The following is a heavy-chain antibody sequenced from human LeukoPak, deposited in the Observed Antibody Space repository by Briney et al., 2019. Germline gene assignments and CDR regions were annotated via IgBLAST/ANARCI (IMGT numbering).Heavy chain of an antibody. D-gene: IGHD3-22*01. CDR1: GFTFSSFG. CDR3: AKRLGYYDSSEGYFDQ. Sequence: GGSLRLSCAASGFTFSSFGMHWVRQAPGKGLEWVAVISYDGSYKNYVDSVKGRFTISRDISKNTLYMQMNSMRAEDTAVYYCAKRLGYYDSSEGYFDQWGQGTLVTVSS. J-gene: IGHJ4*02. CDR2: ISYDGSYK. V-gene: IGHV3-30*18.